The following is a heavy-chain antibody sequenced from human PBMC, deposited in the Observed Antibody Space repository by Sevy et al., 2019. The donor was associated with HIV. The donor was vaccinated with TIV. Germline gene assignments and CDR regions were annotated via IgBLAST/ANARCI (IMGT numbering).Heavy chain of an antibody. D-gene: IGHD2-8*02. Sequence: SETLSLTCTVSGGSVSNSAYDWSWIRQPPGQGLECIGYISSTGSTNYNPSLKSRVTILVDTSKNQLSLKLTPVSAADTAVYYCARRGGLVDGGMDVWGQGTTVTVSS. CDR3: ARRGGLVDGGMDV. V-gene: IGHV4-61*08. CDR1: GGSVSNSAYD. J-gene: IGHJ6*02. CDR2: ISSTGST.